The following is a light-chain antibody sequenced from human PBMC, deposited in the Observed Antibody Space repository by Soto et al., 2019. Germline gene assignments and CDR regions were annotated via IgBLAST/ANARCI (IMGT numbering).Light chain of an antibody. V-gene: IGKV3-15*01. Sequence: ETVMTQSPAALSVSPGERATLSCRASQNVYNNLAWYQQKPGQAPRLLIYHASSRATGIPARFSGSGSGTEFTLTISSLQSEDFAVYYCQQYNEWPITFGGGTKVEIK. CDR3: QQYNEWPIT. J-gene: IGKJ4*01. CDR1: QNVYNN. CDR2: HAS.